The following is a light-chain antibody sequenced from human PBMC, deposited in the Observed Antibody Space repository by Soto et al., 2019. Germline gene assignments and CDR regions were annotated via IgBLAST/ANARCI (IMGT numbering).Light chain of an antibody. J-gene: IGKJ4*01. Sequence: DIQMTQSPSTVSASVGDTVTITCRASQSISTWLAWYQQKPGKAPKVLIYKASTLESGVSPRFRGSGSVTEFTLTISDLQPEDFATYYCQQCDYYPLTFGGGTKVEIK. CDR1: QSISTW. CDR2: KAS. V-gene: IGKV1-5*03. CDR3: QQCDYYPLT.